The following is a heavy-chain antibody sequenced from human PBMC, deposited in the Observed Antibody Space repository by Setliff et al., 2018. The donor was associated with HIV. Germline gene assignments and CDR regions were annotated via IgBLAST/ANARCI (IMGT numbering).Heavy chain of an antibody. CDR1: GGSFSGYF. Sequence: SETLSPTCAVSGGSFSGYFWTWIRQPPQKRLEWIGEINHSGDTNYNPSLKSRVTISIDTSNNQFSLKLSSVTAADTAMYYCARVGDFFDSSDYYSVLDAFDIWGQGTMVTVSS. CDR2: INHSGDT. CDR3: ARVGDFFDSSDYYSVLDAFDI. V-gene: IGHV4-34*01. D-gene: IGHD3-22*01. J-gene: IGHJ3*02.